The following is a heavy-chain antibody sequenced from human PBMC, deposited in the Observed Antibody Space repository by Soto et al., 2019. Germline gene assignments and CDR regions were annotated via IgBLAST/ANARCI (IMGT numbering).Heavy chain of an antibody. CDR2: IGTAGDT. J-gene: IGHJ5*02. D-gene: IGHD1-26*01. CDR3: ARGKLGNWFDP. CDR1: GVTFSSYD. V-gene: IGHV3-13*01. Sequence: PGGSLRLCCAASGVTFSSYDMRWVRQATGKGLEWVSAIGTAGDTYYPGSVKGRFTISRENAKNSLYLQMNSLRAGDTAVYYCARGKLGNWFDPWGQGTLVTVSS.